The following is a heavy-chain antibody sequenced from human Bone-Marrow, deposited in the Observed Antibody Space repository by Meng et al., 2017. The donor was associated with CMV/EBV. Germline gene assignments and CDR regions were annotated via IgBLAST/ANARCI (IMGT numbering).Heavy chain of an antibody. CDR3: ARILSGDSLAFDL. J-gene: IGHJ3*01. D-gene: IGHD7-27*01. Sequence: SETLSLTCSVAGGSISRYYWSWIRQPPGKGLEWIGYIYYSGSTNYNPSLKSRLTISVDMSRNQFSLHLNSVTAADTAVYYCARILSGDSLAFDLWGPGTMVTVSS. CDR1: GGSISRYY. V-gene: IGHV4-59*01. CDR2: IYYSGST.